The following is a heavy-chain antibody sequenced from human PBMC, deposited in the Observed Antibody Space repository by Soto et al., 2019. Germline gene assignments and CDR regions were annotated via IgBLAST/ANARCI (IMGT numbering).Heavy chain of an antibody. Sequence: QVQLVQSGSELKKPGASVKVSCKASGYTFTSYAMNWARQAPGQGLEWMGWINTNTGNPTYAQGFTGRFVFSLDTSVSTAYLQICSLKAEDTAVYYCARDYCTRGYCSFDPWGQGTLVTVSS. CDR1: GYTFTSYA. V-gene: IGHV7-4-1*01. CDR2: INTNTGNP. J-gene: IGHJ5*02. D-gene: IGHD2-15*01. CDR3: ARDYCTRGYCSFDP.